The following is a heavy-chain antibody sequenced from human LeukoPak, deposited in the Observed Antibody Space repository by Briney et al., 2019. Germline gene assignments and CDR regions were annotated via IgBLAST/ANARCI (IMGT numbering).Heavy chain of an antibody. V-gene: IGHV3-23*01. CDR2: ISDTGASI. J-gene: IGHJ4*01. D-gene: IGHD2-21*01. CDR3: ATRRGGACYYLDY. CDR1: GFTFSRNV. Sequence: PGGSLRLSCATSGFTFSRNVMTWVRQAPGKGLEWVSSISDTGASIDYADSVKGRFTISRDNSRNTLYLQMNSLGAEDTAIYYCATRRGGACYYLDYWGHGTLVTVAS.